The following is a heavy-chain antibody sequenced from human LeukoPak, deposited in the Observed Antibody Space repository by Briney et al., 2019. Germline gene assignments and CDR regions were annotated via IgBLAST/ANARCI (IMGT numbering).Heavy chain of an antibody. CDR1: GFTFSDYY. Sequence: GGSLRLSCAASGFTFSDYYMSWIRQAPGKGLEWASYISSSSSYTNYADSVKGRFTISRDNAKNSLYLQMNSLRAEDTAVYYCATNYDILTGSPKDDAFDIWGQGTMVTVSS. D-gene: IGHD3-9*01. CDR3: ATNYDILTGSPKDDAFDI. V-gene: IGHV3-11*03. CDR2: ISSSSSYT. J-gene: IGHJ3*02.